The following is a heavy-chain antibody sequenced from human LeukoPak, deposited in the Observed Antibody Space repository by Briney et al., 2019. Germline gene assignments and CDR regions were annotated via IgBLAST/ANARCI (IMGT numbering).Heavy chain of an antibody. CDR1: GGSFSGYY. Sequence: PSETLSLTCAVYGGSFSGYYWSWIRQPPGKGLEWIGEINHSGSTNYNPSLKSRVTISVDTSKNQFSLKLSSVTAADTAVYYCARGKPLAAAVYYFDYWGQGTLVTVSS. J-gene: IGHJ4*02. CDR2: INHSGST. D-gene: IGHD6-13*01. CDR3: ARGKPLAAAVYYFDY. V-gene: IGHV4-34*01.